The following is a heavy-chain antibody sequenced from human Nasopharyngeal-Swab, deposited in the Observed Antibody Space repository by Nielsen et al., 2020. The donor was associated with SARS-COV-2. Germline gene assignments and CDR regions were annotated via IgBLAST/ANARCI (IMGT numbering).Heavy chain of an antibody. CDR2: FYTTGST. J-gene: IGHJ3*02. CDR3: ARSYCSSTRCANAFAI. V-gene: IGHV4-61*02. D-gene: IGHD2-2*01. Sequence: SETLSLTCTVSGGSTSSGSYYWSWIRQPAGKGLEWIGRFYTTGSTDYNPPLKSRVTISVDTSKNQFSLKLSSVTAADTAVYYCARSYCSSTRCANAFAIWGQGTMVTVSS. CDR1: GGSTSSGSYY.